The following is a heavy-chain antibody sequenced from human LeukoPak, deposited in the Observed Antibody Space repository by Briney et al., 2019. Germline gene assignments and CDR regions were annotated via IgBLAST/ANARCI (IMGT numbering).Heavy chain of an antibody. CDR2: ISYNGRNN. J-gene: IGHJ4*02. CDR3: AKDNRGYFDF. V-gene: IGHV3-30*18. CDR1: GFTFSSYG. Sequence: GGSLRLSCAASGFTFSSYGMHWVRQAPGKGLEWVALISYNGRNNYYADSVKGRFTISRDNSKNTLYLQVSSLRTEDTAVYFCAKDNRGYFDFWGQGTLVTVSS. D-gene: IGHD3-16*01.